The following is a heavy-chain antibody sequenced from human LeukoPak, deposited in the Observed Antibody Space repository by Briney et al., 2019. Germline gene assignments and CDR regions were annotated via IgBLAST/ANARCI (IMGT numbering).Heavy chain of an antibody. Sequence: SETLSLTCAVYGESFNDYYWSWIRQPPGKGLEWLGEINHRGRTNYNPSLKSRVTMSVDTSKNQFSLKLSSVTAADTAVYYCARGNCSSTSCFSDYWGQGTLVTVSS. CDR2: INHRGRT. CDR1: GESFNDYY. CDR3: ARGNCSSTSCFSDY. D-gene: IGHD2-2*01. V-gene: IGHV4-34*01. J-gene: IGHJ4*02.